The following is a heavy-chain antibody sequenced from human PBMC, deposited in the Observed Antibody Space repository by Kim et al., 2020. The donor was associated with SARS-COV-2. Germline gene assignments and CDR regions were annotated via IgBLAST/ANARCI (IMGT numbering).Heavy chain of an antibody. J-gene: IGHJ4*02. CDR3: ASYNGVYYYN. CDR1: GGSISSYY. CDR2: FYDSGNI. D-gene: IGHD3-22*01. V-gene: IGHV4-59*13. Sequence: SETLSLTCTVSGGSISSYYWTWMRQPPGKGLEWIGFFYDSGNINYNPSLKSRVSMSVDTSKNHFSLNLTSVTAADTAVYYGASYNGVYYYNWGQGTLVPV.